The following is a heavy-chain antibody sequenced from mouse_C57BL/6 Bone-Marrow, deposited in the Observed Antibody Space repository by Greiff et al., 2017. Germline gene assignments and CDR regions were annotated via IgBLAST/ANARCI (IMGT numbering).Heavy chain of an antibody. J-gene: IGHJ1*03. CDR2: SRNKANDYTT. D-gene: IGHD6-1*01. CDR3: ARAVPWYFDV. V-gene: IGHV7-1*01. Sequence: DVMLVESGGGLVQSGRSLRLSCATSGFTFSDFYMEWVRQAPGKGLEWIAASRNKANDYTTEYSASVKGRFIVSRDTSQSILYLQMNALRAEDTAIYYCARAVPWYFDVWGTGTTVTVSS. CDR1: GFTFSDFY.